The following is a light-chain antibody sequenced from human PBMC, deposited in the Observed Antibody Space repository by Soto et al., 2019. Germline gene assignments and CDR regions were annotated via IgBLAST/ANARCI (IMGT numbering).Light chain of an antibody. J-gene: IGKJ5*01. V-gene: IGKV3-11*01. Sequence: EIVMTQSPATLSVSPGERATLSCRASQSVSSNLAWYQQKPGQAPRLLIYDASNRATDIPARFSGTGSGTDFRLTISSLEPEDFALYFCQRRAIWPYTFGPGTRLEIK. CDR3: QRRAIWPYT. CDR1: QSVSSN. CDR2: DAS.